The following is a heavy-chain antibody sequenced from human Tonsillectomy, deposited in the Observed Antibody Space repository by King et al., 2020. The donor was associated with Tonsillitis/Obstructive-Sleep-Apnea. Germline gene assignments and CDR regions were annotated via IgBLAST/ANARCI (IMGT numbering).Heavy chain of an antibody. J-gene: IGHJ4*02. Sequence: VQLVESGGGLVQPGRSLRLSCAASGFAFNSHVMHWVRQAPGKGLEWVAVIWYDGSDKYYADSVKGRFTISRDNSKNTLFLQMNSLRAEDTAIYYCARDSDDTGHRFDYWGQGTLVTVSS. D-gene: IGHD3-22*01. CDR1: GFAFNSHV. V-gene: IGHV3-33*01. CDR3: ARDSDDTGHRFDY. CDR2: IWYDGSDK.